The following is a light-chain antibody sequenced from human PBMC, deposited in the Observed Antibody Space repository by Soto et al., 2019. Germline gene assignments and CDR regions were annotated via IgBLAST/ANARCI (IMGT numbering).Light chain of an antibody. CDR2: DAS. Sequence: ETVLTQSPGTLSLSPGERASLSCRASQSISGRSLARYQLKPGQAPRLLIYDASSRATAIPDRFSGSGSGTDFILTISRLEPEDFAVYYCQQYGSSPLTFGGGTKVEIK. CDR3: QQYGSSPLT. CDR1: QSISGRS. V-gene: IGKV3-20*01. J-gene: IGKJ4*01.